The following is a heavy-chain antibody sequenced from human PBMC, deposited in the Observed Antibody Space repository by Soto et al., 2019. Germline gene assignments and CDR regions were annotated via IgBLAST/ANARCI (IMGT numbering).Heavy chain of an antibody. V-gene: IGHV1-18*01. CDR1: GYTFTSYG. Sequence: ASVKVSCKASGYTFTSYGISWVRQAPGQGLEWMGWISAYNGNTNYAQKLQGRVTMTTGTSTSTAYMELRSLRSDDTAVYYCARPNYGSGSYYNYPPNAFDIWGQGTMVTVSS. J-gene: IGHJ3*02. CDR3: ARPNYGSGSYYNYPPNAFDI. D-gene: IGHD3-10*01. CDR2: ISAYNGNT.